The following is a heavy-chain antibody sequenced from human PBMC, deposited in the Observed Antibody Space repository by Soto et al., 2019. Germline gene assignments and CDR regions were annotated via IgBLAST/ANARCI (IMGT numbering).Heavy chain of an antibody. CDR2: ISYDGSNK. CDR1: GFTFSSYG. Sequence: QVQLVESGGGVVQPGRSLRLSCAASGFTFSSYGMHWVRQAPGKGLEWVAVISYDGSNKYYADSVKGRFTISRDNSKNTLYLQMNSLRAEDTAVYYCARGRYNWNYNHYYYYGMDVWGQGTTVTVSS. V-gene: IGHV3-30*03. J-gene: IGHJ6*02. D-gene: IGHD1-7*01. CDR3: ARGRYNWNYNHYYYYGMDV.